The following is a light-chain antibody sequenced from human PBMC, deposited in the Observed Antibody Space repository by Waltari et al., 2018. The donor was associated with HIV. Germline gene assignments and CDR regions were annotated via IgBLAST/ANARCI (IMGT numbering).Light chain of an antibody. CDR1: SSNLGTDT. V-gene: IGLV1-44*01. CDR3: AAWDGSLNAWV. CDR2: RND. J-gene: IGLJ3*02. Sequence: QSVLTQPPSASGTHGQRVPISCSGSSSNLGTDTVNWYQQVPGTAPKLLIYRNDQRPSGVPDRFSGSKSGTSASLAISGLQSEDEADYYCAAWDGSLNAWVFGGGTKLTVL.